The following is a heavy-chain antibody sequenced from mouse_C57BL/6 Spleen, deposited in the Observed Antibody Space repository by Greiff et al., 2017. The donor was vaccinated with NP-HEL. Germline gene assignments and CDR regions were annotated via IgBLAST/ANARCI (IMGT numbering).Heavy chain of an antibody. D-gene: IGHD1-1*01. CDR3: ARGYGSSYQYYFDY. J-gene: IGHJ2*01. V-gene: IGHV1-39*01. CDR2: INPNYGTT. Sequence: EVQLQQSGPELVKPGASVKISCKASGYSFTDYNMNWVKQSNGKSLEWIGVINPNYGTTSYNQKFKGKATLTVDQSSSTAYMQLNSLTSEDAAVYYCARGYGSSYQYYFDYWGQGTTLTVSS. CDR1: GYSFTDYN.